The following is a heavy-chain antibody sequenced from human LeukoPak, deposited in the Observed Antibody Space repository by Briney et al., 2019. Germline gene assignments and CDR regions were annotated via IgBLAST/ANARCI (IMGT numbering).Heavy chain of an antibody. Sequence: PSQTLSLTCTVSIDPLSTGTHYWNWIRQHPVKGLEWMGYVYYSGSTSYNPSLQSRITISVGPSKNQFSLKLKSVTAADTAIYYCAKIDYDVVTGTGYYFDTWGQGMLVAVSS. CDR2: VYYSGST. J-gene: IGHJ4*02. CDR1: IDPLSTGTHY. D-gene: IGHD3-9*01. V-gene: IGHV4-31*03. CDR3: AKIDYDVVTGTGYYFDT.